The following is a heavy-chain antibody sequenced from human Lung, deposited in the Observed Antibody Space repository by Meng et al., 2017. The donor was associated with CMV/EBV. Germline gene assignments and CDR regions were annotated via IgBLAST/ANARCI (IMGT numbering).Heavy chain of an antibody. V-gene: IGHV4-4*02. CDR3: LRRSGGSV. J-gene: IGHJ1*01. Sequence: VALRGSGPAPVKPSETLSLTCAVSGDSITNHNWWAWVRQPPGKGLEWIGEIPHRGSSAYNPSLKSRVSMSIDKSKNQFSLKLTSVTAADTAVYHCLRRSGGSVWGQGTLVTVSS. CDR1: GDSITNHNW. CDR2: IPHRGSS. D-gene: IGHD3-10*01.